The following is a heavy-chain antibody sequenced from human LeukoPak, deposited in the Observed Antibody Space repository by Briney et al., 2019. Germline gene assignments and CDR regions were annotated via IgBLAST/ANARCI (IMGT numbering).Heavy chain of an antibody. CDR3: ARRFDY. J-gene: IGHJ4*02. CDR1: GFTFNTYS. V-gene: IGHV3-48*01. CDR2: ISESSDTI. Sequence: GSLLLSCAASGFTFNTYSMNWVRQAPGKGLEWISYISESSDTIYYADSVKGRFTISRDNAKNSLYLQMNSLRAEDTALYYCARRFDYWGQGTLVTVSS.